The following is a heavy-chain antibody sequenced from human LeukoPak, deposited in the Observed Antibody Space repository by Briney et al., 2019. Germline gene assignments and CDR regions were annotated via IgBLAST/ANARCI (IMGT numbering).Heavy chain of an antibody. CDR2: TYYSGST. CDR3: ARVVWGSYRYAN. Sequence: SETLSLTCTVSGGSISSYYWSWIRQPPGKGLEWIGYTYYSGSTNYDPYLKSRVTISVDTSKNQFSLKLSSVTAADTAVYYCARVVWGSYRYANWGQGTLVTVSS. CDR1: GGSISSYY. D-gene: IGHD3-16*02. J-gene: IGHJ4*02. V-gene: IGHV4-59*01.